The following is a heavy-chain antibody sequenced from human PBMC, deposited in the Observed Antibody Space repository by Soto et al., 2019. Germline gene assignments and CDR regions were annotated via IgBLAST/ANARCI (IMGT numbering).Heavy chain of an antibody. Sequence: SETLSLTCTVSGGSINTFYWSWVRQPAGKGLEWIGRIFSSGSTSFNPSLESRVAMSVDTSKNHFSLNLSPVTAADMAVYYCATEGSYSAYNFAHGIQLWSFDFWGQGALVTVSS. V-gene: IGHV4-4*07. CDR2: IFSSGST. J-gene: IGHJ4*02. D-gene: IGHD5-12*01. CDR1: GGSINTFY. CDR3: ATEGSYSAYNFAHGIQLWSFDF.